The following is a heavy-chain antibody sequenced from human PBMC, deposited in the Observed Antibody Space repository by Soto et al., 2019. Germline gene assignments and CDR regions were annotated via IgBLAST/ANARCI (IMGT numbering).Heavy chain of an antibody. Sequence: ASVKVSCKASGYTFTGYYMHWVRQAPGQGLEWMGWINPNSGGTNYAQKFQGWVTMTRDTSISTAYMELSRLRSDDTAVYYCARGGVGLWSLSYYYYYGMDVWGQGTTVTVSS. D-gene: IGHD3-10*01. J-gene: IGHJ6*02. CDR2: INPNSGGT. CDR1: GYTFTGYY. V-gene: IGHV1-2*04. CDR3: ARGGVGLWSLSYYYYYGMDV.